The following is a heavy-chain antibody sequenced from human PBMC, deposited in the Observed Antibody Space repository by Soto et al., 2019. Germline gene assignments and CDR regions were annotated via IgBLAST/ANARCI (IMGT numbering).Heavy chain of an antibody. CDR1: GFTFSSYW. J-gene: IGHJ6*02. Sequence: GGSLRLSCAASGFTFSSYWMSWVRQAPGKGLEWVANIKQDGSEKYYVDSVKGRFTISRDNAKNSLYLQMNSLRAEDTAVYYCARDLTLVSAAGTYYYYYGMDVWGQGTTVTVSS. V-gene: IGHV3-7*01. D-gene: IGHD6-13*01. CDR2: IKQDGSEK. CDR3: ARDLTLVSAAGTYYYYYGMDV.